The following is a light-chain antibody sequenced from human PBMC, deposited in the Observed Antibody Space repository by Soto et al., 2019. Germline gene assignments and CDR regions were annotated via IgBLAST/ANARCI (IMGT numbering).Light chain of an antibody. CDR1: QSVRSN. Sequence: EIVLTQSPATLSVSPGERATLSCRASQSVRSNLAWYQQKPGRAPRRLIYDASTRATGIPARFGAGGSGTEFTFIISSLQSEDFAVYYCQQYNDWPLSFGGGTKVEIK. CDR2: DAS. V-gene: IGKV3-15*01. J-gene: IGKJ4*01. CDR3: QQYNDWPLS.